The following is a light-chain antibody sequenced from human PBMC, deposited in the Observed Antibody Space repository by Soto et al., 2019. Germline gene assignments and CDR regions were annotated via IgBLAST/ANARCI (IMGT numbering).Light chain of an antibody. CDR1: SGDVGGYNY. J-gene: IGLJ1*01. CDR2: AVS. CDR3: NSYSTSSTLYV. Sequence: QSALAERSSVSGSPGQSITISCTGTSGDVGGYNYVPWYQHHPGKAPTLMIYAVSNRPSGVSNRFSGSKSGNTASLPISGLQAEDEADYYCNSYSTSSTLYVFGTGTKVTVL. V-gene: IGLV2-14*01.